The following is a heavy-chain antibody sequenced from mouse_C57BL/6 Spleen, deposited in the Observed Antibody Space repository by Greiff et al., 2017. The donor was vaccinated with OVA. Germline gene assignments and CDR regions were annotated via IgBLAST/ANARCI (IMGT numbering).Heavy chain of an antibody. D-gene: IGHD1-1*01. J-gene: IGHJ4*01. V-gene: IGHV1-69*01. Sequence: VKQSCKASGYTFTSYWMHWVKQRPGQGLEWIGEIDPSDSYTNYNQKFKGKSTLTVDKSSSTAYMQLSSLTSEDSAVYYCARTEVYYGSSYYAMDYWGQGTSVTVSS. CDR1: GYTFTSYW. CDR2: IDPSDSYT. CDR3: ARTEVYYGSSYYAMDY.